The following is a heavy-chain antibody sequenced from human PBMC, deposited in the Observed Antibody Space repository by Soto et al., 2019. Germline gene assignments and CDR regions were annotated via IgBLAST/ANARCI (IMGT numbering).Heavy chain of an antibody. Sequence: QVQLQESGPGLVKPSETLSLICTVSGDSVSGGGYYWTWIRQPPGKGLEWIGYISFTGDTTYNPSRRSRGTTARHTANNHFALKLTSATAADTALYYCARGDHYYHSMIWGPGTLVTVSS. CDR3: ARGDHYYHSMI. CDR1: GDSVSGGGYY. CDR2: ISFTGDT. D-gene: IGHD3-22*01. J-gene: IGHJ4*02. V-gene: IGHV4-61*08.